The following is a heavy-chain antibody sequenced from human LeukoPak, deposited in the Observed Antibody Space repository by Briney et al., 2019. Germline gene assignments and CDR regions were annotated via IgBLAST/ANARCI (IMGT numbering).Heavy chain of an antibody. V-gene: IGHV3-30-3*01. Sequence: GRSLRLSCAASGFTFSSYAMHWVRQAPGKGLEWVAVISYDGSNKYYADSVKGRFTISRDNSKNTLYLQMNSLRAEDTAVYYCASRAVAGTWFDPWGQGTLVTVSS. CDR1: GFTFSSYA. CDR2: ISYDGSNK. D-gene: IGHD6-19*01. J-gene: IGHJ5*02. CDR3: ASRAVAGTWFDP.